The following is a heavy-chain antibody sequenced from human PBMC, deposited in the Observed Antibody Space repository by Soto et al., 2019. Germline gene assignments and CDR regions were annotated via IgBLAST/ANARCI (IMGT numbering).Heavy chain of an antibody. Sequence: GGSLRLSCAASGFTFSSYWMSWVRQAPGKGLEWVANIKQDGSEKYYVDSVKGRFTISRDNAKNSLYLQMNSLRAEDTAVYDCARGIIAVAGGPGYFQHWGQGTLVTVSS. J-gene: IGHJ1*01. CDR2: IKQDGSEK. V-gene: IGHV3-7*01. D-gene: IGHD6-19*01. CDR3: ARGIIAVAGGPGYFQH. CDR1: GFTFSSYW.